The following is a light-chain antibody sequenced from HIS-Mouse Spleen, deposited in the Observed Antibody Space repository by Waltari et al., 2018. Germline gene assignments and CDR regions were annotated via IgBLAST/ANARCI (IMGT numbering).Light chain of an antibody. J-gene: IGLJ3*02. CDR3: QSYDSSNLV. Sequence: NFMLTQPHSVSESPGKTVTISCTRSSGSISSNYVQGYQQRPGSAPTPVIYEDNQRPSGVPDRFSGSIDSSSNSASLTISGLKTEDEADYYCQSYDSSNLVFGGGTKLTVL. CDR1: SGSISSNY. CDR2: EDN. V-gene: IGLV6-57*04.